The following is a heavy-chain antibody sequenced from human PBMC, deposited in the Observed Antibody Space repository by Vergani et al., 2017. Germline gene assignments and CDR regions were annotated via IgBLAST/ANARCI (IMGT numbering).Heavy chain of an antibody. J-gene: IGHJ4*02. CDR1: GFTFSSYV. CDR2: ISGSGTNT. Sequence: EVQLLESGGGLAQPGGSLRLSCAASGFTFSSYVMSWDRQAPGKGLEWVSSISGSGTNTYYADSVKGRFIISRDESKNTLYLQMNSLRAEDTAVYFCAKDRGYCSSTSCPSHPDYWGQGTLVTVSS. CDR3: AKDRGYCSSTSCPSHPDY. D-gene: IGHD2-2*01. V-gene: IGHV3-23*01.